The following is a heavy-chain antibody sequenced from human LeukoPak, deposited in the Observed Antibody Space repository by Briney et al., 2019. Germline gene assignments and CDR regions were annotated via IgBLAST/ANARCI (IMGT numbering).Heavy chain of an antibody. CDR2: IYYSGST. CDR1: GGSISSYY. J-gene: IGHJ4*02. D-gene: IGHD3-10*01. V-gene: IGHV4-59*01. CDR3: ARAGRRFGTITGGDY. Sequence: PSETLSLTCTVSGGSISSYYWSRIRQPPGKGLEWIGYIYYSGSTNYNPSLKSRVTISVDTSKNQFSLKLSSVTAADTAVYYCARAGRRFGTITGGDYWGQGTLVTVSS.